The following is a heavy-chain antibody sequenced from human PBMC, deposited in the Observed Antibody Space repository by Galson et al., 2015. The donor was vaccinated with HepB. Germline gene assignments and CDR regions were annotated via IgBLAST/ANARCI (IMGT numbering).Heavy chain of an antibody. V-gene: IGHV4-30-4*01. J-gene: IGHJ4*02. Sequence: CTVSGGSISSGDYYWSWIRQPPGKGLEWIGYIYYSGSTYYNPSLKSRVTISVDTSKNQFSLKLSSVTAADTAVYYCARAGGHRQWPFDYWGQGTLVTVSS. CDR3: ARAGGHRQWPFDY. D-gene: IGHD6-19*01. CDR2: IYYSGST. CDR1: GGSISSGDYY.